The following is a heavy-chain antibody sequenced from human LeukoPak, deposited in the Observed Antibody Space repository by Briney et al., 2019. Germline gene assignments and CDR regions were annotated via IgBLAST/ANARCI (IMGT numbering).Heavy chain of an antibody. CDR1: GATFSSFY. D-gene: IGHD1-14*01. V-gene: IGHV3-48*03. CDR2: IGSGGGKI. J-gene: IGHJ4*02. Sequence: GGSLRPSRAPSGATFSSFYMKWVRQAAGGGLEWVSYIGSGGGKICHADSVKGRFTITRDNAKSSLYLQMSSLRGEDTAVYSCASSLTHFDYWGQGTLVTVSS. CDR3: ASSLTHFDY.